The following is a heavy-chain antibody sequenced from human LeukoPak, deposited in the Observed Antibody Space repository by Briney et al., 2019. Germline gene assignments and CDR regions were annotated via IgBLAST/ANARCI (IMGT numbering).Heavy chain of an antibody. V-gene: IGHV3-30*02. D-gene: IGHD3-3*01. CDR3: AKGITIFGVAPTGFDY. CDR1: GFSFSSYG. CDR2: IRYDGSNK. Sequence: GGSLRLSCAASGFSFSSYGMHWVRQAPGKGLDWVAFIRYDGSNKYYADSVKGRFTISRDNSKNTLYLQMNSLRAKDTAVYYCAKGITIFGVAPTGFDYWGQGTLVTVSS. J-gene: IGHJ4*02.